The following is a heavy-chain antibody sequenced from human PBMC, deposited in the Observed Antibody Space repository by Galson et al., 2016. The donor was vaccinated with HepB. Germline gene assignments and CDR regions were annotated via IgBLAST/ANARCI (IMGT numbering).Heavy chain of an antibody. V-gene: IGHV3-33*01. CDR3: ARAPSSIAAAGRCDY. J-gene: IGHJ4*02. CDR1: GFTFSSFG. Sequence: SLRLSCAASGFTFSSFGMHWVRQAPGKGLEWLAVIWFDGGNKYYADSVKGRFTISRDNSKNTLYLQMNSLRAEDTAVYYCARAPSSIAAAGRCDYWGQGTLGTVSS. CDR2: IWFDGGNK. D-gene: IGHD6-13*01.